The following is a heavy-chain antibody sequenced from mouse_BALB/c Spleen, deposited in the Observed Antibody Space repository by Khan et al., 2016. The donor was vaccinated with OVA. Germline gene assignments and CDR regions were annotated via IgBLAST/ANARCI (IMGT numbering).Heavy chain of an antibody. J-gene: IGHJ2*01. CDR2: IYPGDGDT. CDR1: GYTFTSYW. D-gene: IGHD2-14*01. Sequence: QVQLKQSGAELARPGASVKFSCKSSGYTFTSYWMQWVKQRPGQGLEWIGAIYPGDGDTRYTQKFKGKATLTADKSSSTAYMQLSSLASEDSAVYYCASYRYENIDNWGQGTTLTVAS. CDR3: ASYRYENIDN. V-gene: IGHV1-87*01.